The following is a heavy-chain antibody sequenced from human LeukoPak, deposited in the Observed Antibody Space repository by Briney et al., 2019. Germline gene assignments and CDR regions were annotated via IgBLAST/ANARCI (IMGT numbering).Heavy chain of an antibody. V-gene: IGHV3-23*01. J-gene: IGHJ4*02. D-gene: IGHD2/OR15-2a*01. Sequence: PGGSLRLSCAGSGFPFSSDAMNWVRQAPGKGLEWVASISGSTGSTQYADSVKGRFTVSRDNSKNTLYLQMNNLRADDTAVYYCAREGPRGNSQFDYWGQGTLVTVSS. CDR1: GFPFSSDA. CDR3: AREGPRGNSQFDY. CDR2: ISGSTGST.